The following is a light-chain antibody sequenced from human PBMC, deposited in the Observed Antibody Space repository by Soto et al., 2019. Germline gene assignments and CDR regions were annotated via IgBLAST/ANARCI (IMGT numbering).Light chain of an antibody. CDR2: EVS. CDR1: SSDVGGYKY. J-gene: IGLJ3*02. Sequence: QSALTQPASVSGSPGQSITISCTGTSSDVGGYKYVSWYQQHPDKAPKLIIFEVSNRPSGISSRFSGSKSGTSASLAISGLQSEDEAEYYCAAGDDSLNGWVFGGGTKLTVL. CDR3: AAGDDSLNGWV. V-gene: IGLV2-14*01.